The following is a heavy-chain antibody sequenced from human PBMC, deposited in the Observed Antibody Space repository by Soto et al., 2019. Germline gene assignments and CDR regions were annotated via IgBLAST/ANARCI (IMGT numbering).Heavy chain of an antibody. CDR2: ISYDGSNK. CDR3: AGGYCTNGVCYYDSSGYSLFDY. D-gene: IGHD2-8*01. CDR1: GFTFSSYA. J-gene: IGHJ4*02. V-gene: IGHV3-30*01. Sequence: EASLRLSCAPSGFTFSSYAMHWVRQAPGQGLEWVAVISYDGSNKYYADSVKGRFTISRDNSKNTLYLQMNSLRAEDTVVYYCAGGYCTNGVCYYDSSGYSLFDYWGQGT.